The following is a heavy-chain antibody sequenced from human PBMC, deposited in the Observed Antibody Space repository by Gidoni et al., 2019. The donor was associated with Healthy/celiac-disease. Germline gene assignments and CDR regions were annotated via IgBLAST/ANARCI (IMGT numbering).Heavy chain of an antibody. CDR1: GFTFSSDS. J-gene: IGHJ6*02. CDR2: ISSSSRYI. Sequence: EVQLVESGGGLVKPGGSLRLSCAASGFTFSSDSMHWVRQAPGKGLGWVSSISSSSRYIYYADSVKGRFTISRDNAENSLYLQMNSLGAEDTAVYYCAREVGSYRYYYYGMDVWGQGTTVTVSS. V-gene: IGHV3-21*01. D-gene: IGHD3-10*01. CDR3: AREVGSYRYYYYGMDV.